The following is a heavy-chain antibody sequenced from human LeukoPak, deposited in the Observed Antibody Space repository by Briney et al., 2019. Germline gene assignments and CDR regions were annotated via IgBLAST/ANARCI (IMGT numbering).Heavy chain of an antibody. Sequence: SETLSLTCSVSGGSISSHYWSWIRQPPGEGLEWIGHIYYTGSTNYNPSLKSRVTISVDTSKNQFSLRLSSVTAADTAVHFCAGYTTGSGMFDYWGQGTLVTVSS. CDR3: AGYTTGSGMFDY. CDR2: IYYTGST. D-gene: IGHD2-8*01. V-gene: IGHV4-59*11. CDR1: GGSISSHY. J-gene: IGHJ4*02.